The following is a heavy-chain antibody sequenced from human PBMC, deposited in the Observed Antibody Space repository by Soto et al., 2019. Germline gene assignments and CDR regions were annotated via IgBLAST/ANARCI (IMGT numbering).Heavy chain of an antibody. CDR1: GYTFTSYG. V-gene: IGHV1-18*04. D-gene: IGHD5-12*01. CDR2: ISAYNGNT. CDR3: ARQSPRIIVATAYYYYGMDV. J-gene: IGHJ6*02. Sequence: GASVKVSCKASGYTFTSYGIGWVRQAPGQGLEWMGWISAYNGNTNYAQKLQGHVTISADKSISTAYLQWSSLKASDTAMYYCARQSPRIIVATAYYYYGMDVWGQGTTVTVSS.